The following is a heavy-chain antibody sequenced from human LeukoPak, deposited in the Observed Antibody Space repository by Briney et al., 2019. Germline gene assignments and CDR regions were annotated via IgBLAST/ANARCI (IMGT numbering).Heavy chain of an antibody. Sequence: ASVKVSCKASGYTFTSSDISWVRQATGQGLEWMGWINPKSGDTVYAQKFQGRVTMTRNTSISTAYMELSSLRSEDTGVYYCARGGAGTLEAVDWGQGTLVTVS. D-gene: IGHD6-19*01. CDR1: GYTFTSSD. J-gene: IGHJ4*02. CDR3: ARGGAGTLEAVD. V-gene: IGHV1-8*01. CDR2: INPKSGDT.